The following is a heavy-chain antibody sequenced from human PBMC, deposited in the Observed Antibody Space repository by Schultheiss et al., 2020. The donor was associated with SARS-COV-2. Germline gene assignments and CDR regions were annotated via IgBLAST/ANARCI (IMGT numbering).Heavy chain of an antibody. CDR3: ARRQFYYYGMDV. CDR1: GASFSSYY. V-gene: IGHV4-34*01. Sequence: SQTLSLTCAVYGASFSSYYWSWIRQPPGKGLEWIGEINHSGTTNYNPSLKSRVTMSVDTSKAQISLNLTSITAADTAVYYCARRQFYYYGMDVWGQGTTVTVSS. J-gene: IGHJ6*02. CDR2: INHSGTT.